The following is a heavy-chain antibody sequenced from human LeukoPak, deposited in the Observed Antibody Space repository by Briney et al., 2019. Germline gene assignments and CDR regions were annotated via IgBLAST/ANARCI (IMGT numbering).Heavy chain of an antibody. V-gene: IGHV3-48*04. CDR2: FSNTGSIT. J-gene: IGHJ5*02. CDR3: ARDVSNGGFDP. D-gene: IGHD2-8*01. CDR1: GFTFSSCG. Sequence: GGSLRLSCAASGFTFSSCGMHWVRQAPGKGLEWVAYFSNTGSITYYADSVKGRFTISRDNAKNSLYLQMNSLRADDTAVYHCARDVSNGGFDPWGQGTLVTVSS.